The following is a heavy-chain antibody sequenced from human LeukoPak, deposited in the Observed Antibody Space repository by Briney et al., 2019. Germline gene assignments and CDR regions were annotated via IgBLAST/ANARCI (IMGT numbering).Heavy chain of an antibody. CDR1: GYTFTGYY. CDR3: ARGLYCRTTRCYHFDY. J-gene: IGHJ4*02. D-gene: IGHD2-2*01. CDR2: ITPHNGGT. V-gene: IGHV1-2*02. Sequence: ASVKVSCKASGYTFTGYYIHWVRQAPGQGLEWMGWITPHNGGTNYAQKFQGGVTMTRDTSISTAYMELSRLRSDDTAVYYCARGLYCRTTRCYHFDYWGQGTLVTVSS.